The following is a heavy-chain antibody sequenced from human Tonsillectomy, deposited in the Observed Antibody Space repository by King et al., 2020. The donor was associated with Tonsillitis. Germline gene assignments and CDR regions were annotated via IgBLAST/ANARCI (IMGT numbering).Heavy chain of an antibody. CDR1: GFIFKNYW. CDR3: ARQYGDYGYYFDL. V-gene: IGHV3-7*01. CDR2: IKRDGREM. Sequence: VQLVESGGGLVQPGGSLRLSCAVSGFIFKNYWMTWVRQAPGKGLEWVASIKRDGREMSYVDSVKGRCSISRDNAKNSMFLLMSGLRAEDTAMYYCARQYGDYGYYFDLWGRGTLVTVSS. J-gene: IGHJ2*01. D-gene: IGHD4-17*01.